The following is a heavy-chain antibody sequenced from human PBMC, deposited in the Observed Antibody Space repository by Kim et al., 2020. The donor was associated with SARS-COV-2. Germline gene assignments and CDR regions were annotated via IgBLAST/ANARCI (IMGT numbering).Heavy chain of an antibody. V-gene: IGHV3-48*02. Sequence: GGSLRLSCAASGFTFSSYSMNWVRQAPGKGLEWVSYISSSSSTIYYADSVKGRFTISRDNAKNSLYLQMNSLRDEDTAVYYCARDSRTHTAMVTGNWFDPWGQGTLVTVSS. D-gene: IGHD5-18*01. CDR2: ISSSSSTI. J-gene: IGHJ5*02. CDR1: GFTFSSYS. CDR3: ARDSRTHTAMVTGNWFDP.